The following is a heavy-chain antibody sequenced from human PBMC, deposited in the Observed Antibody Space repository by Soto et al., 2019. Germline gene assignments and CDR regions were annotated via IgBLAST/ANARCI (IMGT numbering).Heavy chain of an antibody. CDR1: GGSVSSGSYY. D-gene: IGHD5-18*01. V-gene: IGHV4-61*01. J-gene: IGHJ5*02. CDR2: IYYSGST. Sequence: SETLSLTCTVSGGSVSSGSYYWSWIRQPPGTGLEWIGYIYYSGSTNYNPSLKSRVTISVDTSKNQFSLKLSSVTAADTAVYYCARSGYSYGTFDPWGQGTLVTVSS. CDR3: ARSGYSYGTFDP.